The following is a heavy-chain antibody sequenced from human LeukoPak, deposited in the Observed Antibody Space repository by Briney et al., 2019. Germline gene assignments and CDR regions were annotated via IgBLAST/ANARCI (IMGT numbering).Heavy chain of an antibody. D-gene: IGHD6-6*01. J-gene: IGHJ4*02. Sequence: PSETLSLTCTVSGGSISTDYWSWVRQPAGKGLEWIGRIHTSGSVDYNPSLKSRVTMSVDTSKKQFSLTLSSVTAADTAMYYCAREGSMTARPFVSIDYWGQGTLVTVS. CDR1: GGSISTDY. CDR2: IHTSGSV. CDR3: AREGSMTARPFVSIDY. V-gene: IGHV4-4*07.